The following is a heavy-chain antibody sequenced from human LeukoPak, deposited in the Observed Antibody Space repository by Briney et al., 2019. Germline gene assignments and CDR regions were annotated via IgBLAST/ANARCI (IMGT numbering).Heavy chain of an antibody. V-gene: IGHV3-23*01. CDR2: ISGSGGST. CDR1: GFTFSSYA. Sequence: GGSLGLSCAASGFTFSSYAMSWVRQAPGKGLEWVSAISGSGGSTYYADSVKGRFTISRDNSKNTLYLQMNSLRAEDTAVYYCANGPKAIQLTYWGQGTLVTVSS. CDR3: ANGPKAIQLTY. J-gene: IGHJ4*02. D-gene: IGHD5-18*01.